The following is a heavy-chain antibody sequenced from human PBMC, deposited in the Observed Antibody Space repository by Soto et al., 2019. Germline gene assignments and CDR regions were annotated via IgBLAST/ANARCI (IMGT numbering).Heavy chain of an antibody. D-gene: IGHD6-13*01. CDR3: AKDKGIALNLFDY. CDR2: IIWNSGRI. V-gene: IGHV3-9*01. CDR1: GFTFDDYA. J-gene: IGHJ4*02. Sequence: EVQLVESGGGLVQPGRSLRLSCAASGFTFDDYAMHWVRQAPGKGLEWVTGIIWNSGRIGYADSVKGRFTISRDNAKNTLYLQINSLRADYTALYYCAKDKGIALNLFDYWGEATLVTISS.